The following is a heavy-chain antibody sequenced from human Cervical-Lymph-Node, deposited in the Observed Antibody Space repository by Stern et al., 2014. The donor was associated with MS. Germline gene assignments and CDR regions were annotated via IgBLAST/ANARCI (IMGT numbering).Heavy chain of an antibody. D-gene: IGHD2-15*01. J-gene: IGHJ6*02. Sequence: EVQLLESGGGLVKPGGSLRLSCAASGFIFSDYTMNWVRQAPGRGLEWVSSITNSGSFIYYTDSVKGRFTISRDNAKNSLYLQMNSLRVEDTAVYYCARKVVVAAQSMDVWGQGTTVTVSS. CDR1: GFIFSDYT. CDR2: ITNSGSFI. CDR3: ARKVVVAAQSMDV. V-gene: IGHV3-21*01.